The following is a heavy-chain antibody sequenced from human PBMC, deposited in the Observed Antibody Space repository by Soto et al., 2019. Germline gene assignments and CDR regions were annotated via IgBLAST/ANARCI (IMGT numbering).Heavy chain of an antibody. J-gene: IGHJ4*02. Sequence: PSETLSLTCTVSGGSISICSYYWGWIRQPPGKGLEWIGSIYYSGSTYYNPSLKSRVTISVDTSKNQFSLKLSSVTAADTAVYYCARPRYNSSSPFVDYWGQGTLVTVSS. CDR2: IYYSGST. CDR3: ARPRYNSSSPFVDY. V-gene: IGHV4-39*01. CDR1: GGSISICSYY. D-gene: IGHD6-6*01.